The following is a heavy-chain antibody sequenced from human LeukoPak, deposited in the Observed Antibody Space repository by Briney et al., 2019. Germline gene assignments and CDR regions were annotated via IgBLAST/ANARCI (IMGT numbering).Heavy chain of an antibody. V-gene: IGHV3-9*01. CDR2: ISWNSGSI. J-gene: IGHJ5*02. CDR1: GFTVDDYA. CDR3: AKDIGATIGLNWFDP. D-gene: IGHD5-12*01. Sequence: PGRSLRLSCAASGFTVDDYAMHWVRQAPGKGLEWVSGISWNSGSIGYADSVKGRFTISRGNAKNSLYLQMNSLRAEDTALYYCAKDIGATIGLNWFDPWGQGTLVTVSS.